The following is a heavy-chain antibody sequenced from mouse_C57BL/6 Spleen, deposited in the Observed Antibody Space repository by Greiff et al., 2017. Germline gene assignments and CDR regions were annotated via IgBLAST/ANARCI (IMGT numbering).Heavy chain of an antibody. CDR1: GYTFTSYW. J-gene: IGHJ1*03. V-gene: IGHV1-55*01. Sequence: QVQLQQPGAELVKPGASVKMSCKASGYTFTSYWITWVKQRPGQGLEWIGDIFPGSGSTNYNEKFKSKATLTVDTSYSTAYMQLSCLTSEDSAVYNCAREGLTDYDWYFDVGGTGTTVTVSS. D-gene: IGHD2-4*01. CDR3: AREGLTDYDWYFDV. CDR2: IFPGSGST.